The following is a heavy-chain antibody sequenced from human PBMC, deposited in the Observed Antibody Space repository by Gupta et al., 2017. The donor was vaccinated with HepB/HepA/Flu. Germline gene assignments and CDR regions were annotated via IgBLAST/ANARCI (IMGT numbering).Heavy chain of an antibody. CDR2: IYSGGCT. CDR1: GFTVSSNY. J-gene: IGHJ6*02. Sequence: EVQLVESGGGLVQPGGSLRLSCAASGFTVSSNYMSWVRQAPGKGLEWVSVIYSGGCTYYADSVKGRFTISRDNSKNTLYLQMNSLRAEDTAVYYCAREGSGRTPSYGMDVWGQGTTVTVSS. V-gene: IGHV3-66*01. CDR3: AREGSGRTPSYGMDV. D-gene: IGHD6-19*01.